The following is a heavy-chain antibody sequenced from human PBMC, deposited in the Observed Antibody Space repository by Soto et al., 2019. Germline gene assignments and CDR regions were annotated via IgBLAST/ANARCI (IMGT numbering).Heavy chain of an antibody. J-gene: IGHJ2*01. V-gene: IGHV4-31*03. CDR2: IYYIWTS. CDR3: ARVLRDVLSDRYYWYFDL. CDR1: GAAISSGGYY. D-gene: IGHD3-16*02. Sequence: QVQLQESGPGLVKPSQALSLTCTVSGAAISSGGYYWCWIRQHPGKGMEWIGFIYYIWTSYYNPSLESRITLSVDTSKNHFSLNLTSVTAADTAVYYCARVLRDVLSDRYYWYFDLWGRGTLVTVSS.